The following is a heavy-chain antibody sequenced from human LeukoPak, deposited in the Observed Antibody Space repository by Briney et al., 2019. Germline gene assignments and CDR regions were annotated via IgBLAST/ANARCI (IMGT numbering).Heavy chain of an antibody. Sequence: GGSLRLSCAASGFTFSSYSMNWVRQAPGKGLEWVSSISSSSSYIYYADSVKGRFTISRDNAKNSLYLQMNSLRAEDTAVYYCARDGGPQLWFPFDYWARESWSPSPQ. D-gene: IGHD5-18*01. CDR2: ISSSSSYI. CDR1: GFTFSSYS. V-gene: IGHV3-21*01. J-gene: IGHJ4*02. CDR3: ARDGGPQLWFPFDY.